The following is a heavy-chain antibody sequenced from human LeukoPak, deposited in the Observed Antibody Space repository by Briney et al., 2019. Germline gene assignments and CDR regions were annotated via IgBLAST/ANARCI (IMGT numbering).Heavy chain of an antibody. J-gene: IGHJ4*02. V-gene: IGHV3-74*01. Sequence: GGSLRLSCAASGFTFSSYWMPWVRQAPGKGLVWVSRINSDGSSTSYADSVKGRFTIPRDNAKNTLYLQMNSLRAEDTAVYYCARVRVGATGLIDYWGQGTLVTVSS. CDR3: ARVRVGATGLIDY. CDR1: GFTFSSYW. D-gene: IGHD1-26*01. CDR2: INSDGSST.